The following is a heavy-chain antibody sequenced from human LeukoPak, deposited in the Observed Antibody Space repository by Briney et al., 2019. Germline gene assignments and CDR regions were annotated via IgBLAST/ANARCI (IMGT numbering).Heavy chain of an antibody. J-gene: IGHJ5*02. CDR1: GFTFSSYS. CDR2: ISSSSSYI. V-gene: IGHV3-21*01. CDR3: ARDHRGRYCSRTSCFLA. D-gene: IGHD2-2*01. Sequence: HPGGSLRLSCAASGFTFSSYSMNWVRQAPGKGLEWVSSISSSSSYIYYADTVKGRFTISRDNANNSLYLQMNSLRAEDTAVYYCARDHRGRYCSRTSCFLAWGQGTLVTVSS.